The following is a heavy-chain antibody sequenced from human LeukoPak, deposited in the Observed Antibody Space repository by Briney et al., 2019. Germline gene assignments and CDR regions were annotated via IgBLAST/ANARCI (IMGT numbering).Heavy chain of an antibody. D-gene: IGHD5-18*01. Sequence: GGSLRLSCAASEFSFNNGWMSWVRQAPGKGLEWVGRIRSKTSGGTTEYAAPVRGRFTISRDDSKSTLYLQMDSLGTEDTALYYCATEGYTYGHHSFDVWGQGTMVTVSS. V-gene: IGHV3-15*01. J-gene: IGHJ3*01. CDR3: ATEGYTYGHHSFDV. CDR2: IRSKTSGGTT. CDR1: EFSFNNGW.